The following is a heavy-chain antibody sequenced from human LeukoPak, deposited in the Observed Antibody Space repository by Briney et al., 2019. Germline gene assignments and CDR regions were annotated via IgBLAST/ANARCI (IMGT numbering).Heavy chain of an antibody. CDR1: GFTLGSYW. CDR3: ARDLFSGSYQEDF. J-gene: IGHJ4*02. V-gene: IGHV3-7*01. Sequence: GGSLRLSCAASGFTLGSYWMSWVRQAPGKGLEWVANIKYDGSGKYYADSVKGRFTISRDDAKNSLYLEMNRLRVEDTAVYYCARDLFSGSYQEDFWGQGTLVTVSS. D-gene: IGHD1-26*01. CDR2: IKYDGSGK.